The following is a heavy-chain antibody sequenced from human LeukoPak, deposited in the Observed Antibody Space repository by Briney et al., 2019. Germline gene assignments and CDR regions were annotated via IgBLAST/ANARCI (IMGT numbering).Heavy chain of an antibody. J-gene: IGHJ4*02. Sequence: PGGSLRLSCAASGFTFRTYWMSWVRQAPGKGLEWVSSISSSSSYIYYADSVKGRFTISRDNAKNSLYLQMNNLRAEDTAVYYCARGPYVFWSGYSPEFDYWGQGTLVTVSS. CDR1: GFTFRTYW. CDR2: ISSSSSYI. D-gene: IGHD3-3*01. CDR3: ARGPYVFWSGYSPEFDY. V-gene: IGHV3-21*01.